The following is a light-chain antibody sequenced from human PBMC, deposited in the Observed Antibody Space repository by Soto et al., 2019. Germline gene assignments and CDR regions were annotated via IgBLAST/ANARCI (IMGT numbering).Light chain of an antibody. CDR1: SSNIGSNY. J-gene: IGLJ1*01. CDR3: AAWDDSMSGLV. Sequence: QSVLTQPPSASGTPGQRVTISCSGSSSNIGSNYVYWYQQLPGTAPKLLIYSNNQRPSGVPDRFSGSKSGTSASLAISGLRSEAEADHYCAAWDDSMSGLVFGTGTKVTVL. CDR2: SNN. V-gene: IGLV1-47*02.